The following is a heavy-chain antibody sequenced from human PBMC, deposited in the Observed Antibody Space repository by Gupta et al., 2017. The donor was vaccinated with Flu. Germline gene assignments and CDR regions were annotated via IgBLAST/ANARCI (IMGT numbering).Heavy chain of an antibody. Sequence: VRQAPGKGLEWVSTFGGGAGNTYYADSVKGRFTISRDDSKSMLYLQMNSLRVDDTAVYYCVKDPSALPGTTGYWGQGTLVTVSS. CDR2: FGGGAGNT. D-gene: IGHD1-1*01. J-gene: IGHJ4*02. V-gene: IGHV3-23*01. CDR3: VKDPSALPGTTGY.